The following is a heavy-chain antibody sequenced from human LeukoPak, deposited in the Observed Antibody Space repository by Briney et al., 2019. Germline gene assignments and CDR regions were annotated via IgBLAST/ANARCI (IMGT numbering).Heavy chain of an antibody. J-gene: IGHJ4*02. V-gene: IGHV5-51*01. Sequence: GESLKISCKGPGYRFTNYWIGWVRQMPGKGLEWMGMIYPGDSDTRYRPSFQGQVTISADKSISTAYLQWSSLKASDTAMYYCARRSGPLVYFFFDYWGQGTLVTVSS. CDR3: ARRSGPLVYFFFDY. D-gene: IGHD6-13*01. CDR1: GYRFTNYW. CDR2: IYPGDSDT.